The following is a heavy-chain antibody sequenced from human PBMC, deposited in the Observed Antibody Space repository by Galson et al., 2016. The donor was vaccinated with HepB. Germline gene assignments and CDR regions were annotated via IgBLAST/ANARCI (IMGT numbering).Heavy chain of an antibody. J-gene: IGHJ4*02. CDR1: GYTFTSYG. V-gene: IGHV1-18*01. CDR3: AGSIAAATLDH. Sequence: VSCKASGYTFTSYGISWVRQAPGQGLEWMGWISAYNGNTNYAQKLQGRVTMPTDTSTSTAYMELRSLRSDDTAVYYCAGSIAAATLDHWGQGTQVTVSS. D-gene: IGHD6-13*01. CDR2: ISAYNGNT.